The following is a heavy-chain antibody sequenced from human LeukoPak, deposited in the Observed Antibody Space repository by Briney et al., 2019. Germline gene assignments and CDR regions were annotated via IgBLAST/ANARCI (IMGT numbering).Heavy chain of an antibody. CDR3: ARDNVGALDY. CDR2: MKQDGSAR. CDR1: GFTFSTYW. J-gene: IGHJ4*01. V-gene: IGHV3-7*01. D-gene: IGHD1-26*01. Sequence: PGGSLRLSCVASGFTFSTYWMAWVRQAPGKGLEWVANMKQDGSARHYADSVKGRFSISRDNSKNSVYLQMDSLRAEDTALYYCARDNVGALDYWGHGTLGTVSS.